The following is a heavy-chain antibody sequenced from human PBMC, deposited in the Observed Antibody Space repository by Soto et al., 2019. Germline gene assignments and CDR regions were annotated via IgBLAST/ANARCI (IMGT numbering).Heavy chain of an antibody. V-gene: IGHV1-18*01. CDR3: EREYCSGGSCYSVGTRPYYYYGMDV. Sequence: QVQLVQSGAEVKKPGASVKVSCKASGYTFTSYGISWVRQAPGQGLEWMGWISAYNGNTNYAQKLQGRVTMTTDTPTSTAYMEMRSLRADDTAVYYCEREYCSGGSCYSVGTRPYYYYGMDVWGQGTTVTVAS. J-gene: IGHJ6*02. D-gene: IGHD2-15*01. CDR2: ISAYNGNT. CDR1: GYTFTSYG.